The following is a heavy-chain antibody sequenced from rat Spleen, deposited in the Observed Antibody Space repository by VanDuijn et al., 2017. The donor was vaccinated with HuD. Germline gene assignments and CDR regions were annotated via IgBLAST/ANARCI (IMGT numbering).Heavy chain of an antibody. D-gene: IGHD1-10*01. Sequence: EVQLVESGGGLVQPGRSLNLSCAASGFTFSDYDMAWVRQAPTKGLEWVATISYDGGSTDYRDSVKGRFTISRDNAKSTLYLQMDSLRSEDTASYYCARHGIYNNYGWFAYWGQGTLVTVSS. CDR2: ISYDGGST. V-gene: IGHV5-29*01. CDR3: ARHGIYNNYGWFAY. J-gene: IGHJ3*01. CDR1: GFTFSDYD.